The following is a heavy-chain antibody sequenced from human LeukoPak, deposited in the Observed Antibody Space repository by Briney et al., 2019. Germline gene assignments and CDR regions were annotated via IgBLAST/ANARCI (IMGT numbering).Heavy chain of an antibody. CDR2: IWYDGSNK. CDR3: AKDYYPLQWQTMVRGAMADAFDI. J-gene: IGHJ3*02. Sequence: PGGSLRLSCAASGFTFSSYGMSWVRQAPGKGLEWVAVIWYDGSNKYYADSVKGRFTISRDNSKNTLYLQMNSLRAEDTAVYYCAKDYYPLQWQTMVRGAMADAFDIWGQGTMVTVSS. D-gene: IGHD3-10*01. V-gene: IGHV3-30*02. CDR1: GFTFSSYG.